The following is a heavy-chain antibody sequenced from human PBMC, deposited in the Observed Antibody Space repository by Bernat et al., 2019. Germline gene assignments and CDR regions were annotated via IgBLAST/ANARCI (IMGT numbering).Heavy chain of an antibody. V-gene: IGHV3-15*01. CDR2: IKSKSAGGTT. Sequence: EAQLMESGGGLVKPGGSLRHSCAASGFTFSNAWMSWVRQAPGKGLEWVGRIKSKSAGGTTDYAAPVQGRFTISRDDSKNTLYLQMNSLKTEDTAVYFCAGEPNWFDPWGQGTLVTVSS. J-gene: IGHJ5*02. CDR3: AGEPNWFDP. CDR1: GFTFSNAW. D-gene: IGHD1-14*01.